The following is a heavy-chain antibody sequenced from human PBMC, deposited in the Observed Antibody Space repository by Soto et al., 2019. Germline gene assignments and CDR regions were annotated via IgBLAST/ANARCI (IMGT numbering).Heavy chain of an antibody. CDR1: GFTFSHYA. CDR2: VSHDGRNT. CDR3: AKRGRQWLVTSDFNY. D-gene: IGHD6-19*01. V-gene: IGHV3-30*18. Sequence: VQLVESGGGVVQPGRSLRLSCAASGFTFSHYAMHWVRQAPGKGLEWVAVVSHDGRNTHYADSVKGRFTISRDSSKNTVSLEMTSLRAEDTAVYYCAKRGRQWLVTSDFNYWGQGALVTVSS. J-gene: IGHJ4*02.